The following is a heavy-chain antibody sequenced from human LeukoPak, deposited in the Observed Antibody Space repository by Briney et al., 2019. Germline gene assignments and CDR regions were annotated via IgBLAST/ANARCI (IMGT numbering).Heavy chain of an antibody. CDR1: GGTFSSYA. CDR3: ARGPYSGYYYYCGMDV. V-gene: IGHV1-69*13. Sequence: ASVKVSCKASGGTFSSYAISWVRQAPGQGLEWMGGIIPIFGTANYAQKFQGRVTITADESTSTAYMELSSLRSEDTAVYYCARGPYSGYYYYCGMDVWGQGTTVTVSS. D-gene: IGHD5-12*01. CDR2: IIPIFGTA. J-gene: IGHJ6*02.